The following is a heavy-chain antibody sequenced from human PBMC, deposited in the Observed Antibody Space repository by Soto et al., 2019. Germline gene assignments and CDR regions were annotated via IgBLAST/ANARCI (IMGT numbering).Heavy chain of an antibody. V-gene: IGHV1-2*02. CDR3: ARVITISGGNCFDP. D-gene: IGHD3-3*01. CDR1: GYTFTGYY. J-gene: IGHJ5*02. CDR2: INPNSGGT. Sequence: ASVKVSCEASGYTFTGYYMHWGRKAPGQGLEWMGWINPNSGGTNYAQKFQGRVTMTRDTSISTAYMELSRLRSDDTAVYYCARVITISGGNCFDPCRQVTPVTVS.